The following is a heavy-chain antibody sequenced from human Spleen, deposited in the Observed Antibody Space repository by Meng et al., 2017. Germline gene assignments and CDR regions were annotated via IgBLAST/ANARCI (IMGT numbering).Heavy chain of an antibody. CDR2: IIPKSGVT. CDR1: GYPFIAYY. Sequence: QVQLEQSGAAVKKPGASVKVSCKASGYPFIAYYMHWVRQAPGQRPEWMGWIIPKSGVTKYAQKFQGRVTLTRDTSISTAYMELSRLTSDDTAVYYCARDLDDGWDPWGQGTLVTVSS. CDR3: ARDLDDGWDP. D-gene: IGHD6-19*01. V-gene: IGHV1-2*02. J-gene: IGHJ5*02.